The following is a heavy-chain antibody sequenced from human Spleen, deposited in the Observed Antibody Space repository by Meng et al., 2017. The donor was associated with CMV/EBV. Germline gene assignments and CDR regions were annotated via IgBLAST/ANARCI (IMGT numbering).Heavy chain of an antibody. CDR3: AKTGGSGTPINWFDP. D-gene: IGHD3-10*01. Sequence: SGGNFSTNVINWVRQAPGQGLEWMGGIIPIFGTPNYAQKFQGRVTISADESTSTAYMELSGLTSEDTAVYYCAKTGGSGTPINWFDPWGQGTLVTVSS. J-gene: IGHJ5*02. CDR2: IIPIFGTP. CDR1: GGNFSTNV. V-gene: IGHV1-69*01.